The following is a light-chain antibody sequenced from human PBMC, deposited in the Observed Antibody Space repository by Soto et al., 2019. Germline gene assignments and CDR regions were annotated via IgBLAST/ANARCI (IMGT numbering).Light chain of an antibody. CDR2: RNN. J-gene: IGLJ2*01. CDR3: AGWDDSLRNVL. V-gene: IGLV1-47*01. Sequence: QSVLTQPPSASGTPGQSVTISCSGSNSNLGSNYVYWFKQLPGTAPKLLIFRNNQRPSGVPDRFSGSTSGTSASLAISGLRSEDEADYYCAGWDDSLRNVLFGGGTKLTVL. CDR1: NSNLGSNY.